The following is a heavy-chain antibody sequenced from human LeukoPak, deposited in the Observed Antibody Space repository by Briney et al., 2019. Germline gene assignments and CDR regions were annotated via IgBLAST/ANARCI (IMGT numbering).Heavy chain of an antibody. CDR1: GFTFTSYD. CDR3: AKDFRWEPRGSIDY. CDR2: ISGSGGST. V-gene: IGHV3-23*01. J-gene: IGHJ4*02. D-gene: IGHD1-26*01. Sequence: GGSLRLSCAASGFTFTSYDMSWVRQAPGKGLEWVSGISGSGGSTYYTDTVKGRFAISRDNSKNTLFLQMYSLRADDTAVYYCAKDFRWEPRGSIDYWGQGTLVTVSS.